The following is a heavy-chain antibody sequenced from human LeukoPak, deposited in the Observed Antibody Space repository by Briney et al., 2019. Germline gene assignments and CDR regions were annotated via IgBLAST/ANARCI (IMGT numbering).Heavy chain of an antibody. CDR1: GYTFTSCG. D-gene: IGHD3-22*01. CDR3: ARETYYYDSSGYYSVPWFDP. CDR2: ISAYNGNT. Sequence: ASVKVSCKASGYTFTSCGISWVRQAPGQGLEWMGWISAYNGNTNYAQKLQGRVTMTTDTSTSTAYMELRSLRSDDTAVYYCARETYYYDSSGYYSVPWFDPWGQGTLVTVSS. J-gene: IGHJ5*02. V-gene: IGHV1-18*01.